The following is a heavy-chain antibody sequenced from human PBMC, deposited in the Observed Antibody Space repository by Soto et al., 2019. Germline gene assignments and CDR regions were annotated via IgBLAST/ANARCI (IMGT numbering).Heavy chain of an antibody. D-gene: IGHD2-2*01. Sequence: SVKVSCKASGGTFSSYAISWVRQAPGQGLEWMGGIIPIFGTANYAQKFQGRVTITADESTSTAYMELSSLRSEDTAVYYCARAGSEYCGSTSCCLPHFDYWGQGTLVTVSS. CDR1: GGTFSSYA. V-gene: IGHV1-69*13. J-gene: IGHJ4*02. CDR2: IIPIFGTA. CDR3: ARAGSEYCGSTSCCLPHFDY.